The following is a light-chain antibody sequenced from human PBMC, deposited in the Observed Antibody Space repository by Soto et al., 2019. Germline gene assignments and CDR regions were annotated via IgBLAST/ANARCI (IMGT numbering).Light chain of an antibody. CDR3: QQYDTSPFT. CDR1: QSVSSSY. J-gene: IGKJ3*01. CDR2: GAS. V-gene: IGKV3-20*01. Sequence: EIVLTHSPGTLSLSPGERATLFCRASQSVSSSYLAWYQQKPDQAPRLLIYGASSRATGIPDRFSGSGSGTDFTLTISRLEPEDFAVYYCQQYDTSPFTFGPGTKVDIK.